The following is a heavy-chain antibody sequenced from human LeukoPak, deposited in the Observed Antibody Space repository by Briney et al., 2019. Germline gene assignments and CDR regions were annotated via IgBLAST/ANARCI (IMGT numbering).Heavy chain of an antibody. V-gene: IGHV3-7*03. D-gene: IGHD1-1*01. CDR1: GLTFSRYR. CDR2: IKQDGRER. Sequence: GGSLRLSCAASGLTFSRYRISWVRQTPGKGLEWVANIKQDGRERYYVDSVKGRFTISRDNAKNSLYLQMSSLRAEDTAVYYCARKGELERRRSWDCWGQGTLVTVSS. J-gene: IGHJ4*02. CDR3: ARKGELERRRSWDC.